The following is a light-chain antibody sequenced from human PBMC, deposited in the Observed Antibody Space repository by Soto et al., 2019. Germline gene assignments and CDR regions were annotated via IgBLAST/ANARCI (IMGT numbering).Light chain of an antibody. CDR3: QLRSNGPLT. V-gene: IGKV1-5*01. CDR2: GAS. J-gene: IGKJ1*01. CDR1: QCISSC. Sequence: ASQCISSCLAWYQQKPGKAPKLLIYGASXLESGVPARFRGSGSGTDFTLTISRLESEDFAVYYCQLRSNGPLTYGHGTKVDIK.